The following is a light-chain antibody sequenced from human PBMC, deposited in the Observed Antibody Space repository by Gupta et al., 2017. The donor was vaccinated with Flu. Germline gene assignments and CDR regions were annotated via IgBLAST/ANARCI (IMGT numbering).Light chain of an antibody. V-gene: IGKV1-39*01. J-gene: IGKJ1*01. CDR1: QTIGNY. Sequence: PSSLSAFVGGRVTITGRASQTIGNYLIWYHQIPGRAPKLLLYAASNLQSGVPSRCSGSGSGTEFTLTISSLQPEDFATYYCQQSYSIPWTFGHGTKVEIK. CDR3: QQSYSIPWT. CDR2: AAS.